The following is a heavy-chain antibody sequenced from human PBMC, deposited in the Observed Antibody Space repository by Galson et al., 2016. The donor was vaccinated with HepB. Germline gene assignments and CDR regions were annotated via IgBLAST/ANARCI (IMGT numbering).Heavy chain of an antibody. Sequence: SLRLSCAASGFTFSRNAMHWVRQAPGKGLEWVAVISYDGSIKSYADSVKGRFTVARDNSENTLFLQMNSLRAEDTAMYYCARDQGGLDDGLLWFGNRFLSDAFDIWGQGTMVTVSS. D-gene: IGHD3-10*01. CDR3: ARDQGGLDDGLLWFGNRFLSDAFDI. CDR1: GFTFSRNA. V-gene: IGHV3-30-3*01. CDR2: ISYDGSIK. J-gene: IGHJ3*02.